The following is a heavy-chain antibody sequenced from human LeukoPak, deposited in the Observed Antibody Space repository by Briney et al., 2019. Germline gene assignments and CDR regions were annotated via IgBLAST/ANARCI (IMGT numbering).Heavy chain of an antibody. Sequence: GGSLRLSCAASGFTFSSYAMHWVRQAPGKGLEWVAVISYDGSNKYYADSVKGRFTISRDNSKNTLYLQMNSLRAEDTAVYYCARGSPLSLGDSEPFDYWGQGTPVTVSS. CDR1: GFTFSSYA. J-gene: IGHJ4*02. CDR2: ISYDGSNK. V-gene: IGHV3-30-3*01. CDR3: ARGSPLSLGDSEPFDY. D-gene: IGHD4-17*01.